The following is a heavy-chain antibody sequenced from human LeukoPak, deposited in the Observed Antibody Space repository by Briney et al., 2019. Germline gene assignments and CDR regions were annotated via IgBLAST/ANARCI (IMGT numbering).Heavy chain of an antibody. Sequence: SETLSLTCTVSGGYISSSSYYWGWIRQPPGKGLEWIGSIYYSGSTYYNPSLKSRVTISVDTSKNQFSLKLSSVTAADTAVYYCAREVAAAGTLLDYWGQGTLVTVSS. CDR1: GGYISSSSYY. V-gene: IGHV4-39*07. CDR3: AREVAAAGTLLDY. J-gene: IGHJ4*02. D-gene: IGHD6-13*01. CDR2: IYYSGST.